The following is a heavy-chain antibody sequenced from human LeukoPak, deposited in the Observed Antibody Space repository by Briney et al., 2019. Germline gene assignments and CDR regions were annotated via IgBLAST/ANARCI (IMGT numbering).Heavy chain of an antibody. CDR3: ARDLVRFGGWYDH. Sequence: GGSLRLSCAASGFTFSSYAMSWVRQAPGKGLEWVSAIGGGGNGFTTYYGEFMKGRFTISRDNSKNTLYLQMNSLRAEDTAVYYCARDLVRFGGWYDHWGRGTLVTVSS. V-gene: IGHV3-23*01. D-gene: IGHD2-15*01. CDR2: IGGGGNGFTT. J-gene: IGHJ5*02. CDR1: GFTFSSYA.